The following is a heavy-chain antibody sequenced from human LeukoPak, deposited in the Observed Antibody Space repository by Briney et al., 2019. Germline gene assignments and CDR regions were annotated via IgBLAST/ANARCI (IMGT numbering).Heavy chain of an antibody. CDR3: AKDSVILPPASDWFDP. D-gene: IGHD2-2*01. CDR2: MYSGGNT. J-gene: IGHJ5*02. V-gene: IGHV3-53*01. Sequence: GGSLRLSCAASGFTVSSNYMSWVRQAPGKGLEWVSVMYSGGNTYYADSVKGRFTISRDNSKNTLYLQMNSLRAEDTAVYYCAKDSVILPPASDWFDPWGQGTLVTVSS. CDR1: GFTVSSNY.